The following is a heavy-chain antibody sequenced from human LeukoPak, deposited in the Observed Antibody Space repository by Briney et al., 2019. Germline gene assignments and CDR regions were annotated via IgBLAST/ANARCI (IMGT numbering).Heavy chain of an antibody. Sequence: GGSLKLSCAASGFTFSSYAMHRVRQAPGKGLEWVAVISYDGSNKYYADSVKGRFTISRDNSKNTLYLQMNSLRAEDTAVYYCARDFPWYSGSYCLFYWGQGTLVTVSS. J-gene: IGHJ4*02. V-gene: IGHV3-30-3*01. CDR2: ISYDGSNK. CDR1: GFTFSSYA. D-gene: IGHD1-26*01. CDR3: ARDFPWYSGSYCLFY.